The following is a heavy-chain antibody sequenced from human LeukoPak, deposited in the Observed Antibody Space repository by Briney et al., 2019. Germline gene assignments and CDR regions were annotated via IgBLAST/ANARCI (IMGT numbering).Heavy chain of an antibody. D-gene: IGHD3-9*01. CDR3: ARDHYNILTGYFSY. CDR1: GFTFSSYS. J-gene: IGHJ4*02. V-gene: IGHV3-21*01. Sequence: GGSLRLSCAASGFTFSSYSMNWVRQAPVKGLEWVSSINPSSNYIYYTDSVKGRFTVSRDNAKNSLFLQMNSLRAEDTAVYYCARDHYNILTGYFSYWGQGTLVAVSS. CDR2: INPSSNYI.